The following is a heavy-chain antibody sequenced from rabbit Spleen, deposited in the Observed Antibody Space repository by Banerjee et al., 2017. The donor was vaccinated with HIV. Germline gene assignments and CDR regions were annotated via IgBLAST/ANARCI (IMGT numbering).Heavy chain of an antibody. CDR1: GFSFSSSYW. CDR2: IYAGSSGDT. V-gene: IGHV1S45*01. CDR3: AREVFGSGHYATL. Sequence: QEQLEESGGDLVKPEGSLTLTCTASGFSFSSSYWICWVRQAPGKGLEWIACIYAGSSGDTYYASWAKGRFTISKISSTTVTLQLNSLTAADTATYFCAREVFGSGHYATLWGPGTLVTVS. J-gene: IGHJ6*01. D-gene: IGHD1-1*01.